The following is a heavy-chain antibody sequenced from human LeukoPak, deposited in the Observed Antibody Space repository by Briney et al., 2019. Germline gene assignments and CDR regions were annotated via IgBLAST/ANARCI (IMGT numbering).Heavy chain of an antibody. V-gene: IGHV3-30*04. CDR1: GFTFSYNA. J-gene: IGHJ4*02. D-gene: IGHD4-17*01. Sequence: GTSLRLFCAVSGFTFSYNAMHWVRQAPGMGLEWVAVISYDGSDKHYADSVKGRFTTSRVNSKNTLYLQMNSLRAEDTAVYYCARNPYGDYYFDNWGQGTPVTVSS. CDR2: ISYDGSDK. CDR3: ARNPYGDYYFDN.